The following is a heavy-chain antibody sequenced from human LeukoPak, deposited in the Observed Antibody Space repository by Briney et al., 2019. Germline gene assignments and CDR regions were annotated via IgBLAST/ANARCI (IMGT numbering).Heavy chain of an antibody. CDR3: ARIVSCSDNSCNALDY. CDR2: IYPGDSDT. CDR1: GYSFTGYW. V-gene: IGHV5-51*01. D-gene: IGHD2-15*01. Sequence: GEALQISCQGSGYSFTGYWISRGRQLPGKGLEWMVTIYPGDSDTRYNPSFQGQVTISADKSINTAYVQWSSLKASDTAMYYCARIVSCSDNSCNALDYWGQGTLVIVSS. J-gene: IGHJ4*02.